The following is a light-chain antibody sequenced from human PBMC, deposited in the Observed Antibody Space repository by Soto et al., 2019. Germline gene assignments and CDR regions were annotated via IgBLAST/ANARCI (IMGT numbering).Light chain of an antibody. J-gene: IGKJ2*01. CDR3: QHSYTTPRT. V-gene: IGKV3-11*01. CDR2: DGS. CDR1: QSISSY. Sequence: EVVLTQSPGTLSLSPGERATLSSRASQSISSYLAWYQQKPGQAPRLLIYDGSNRATGVPARFSGSGSGTDFTLTISSLEPEDFAVYYCQHSYTTPRTFGQGTKLEIK.